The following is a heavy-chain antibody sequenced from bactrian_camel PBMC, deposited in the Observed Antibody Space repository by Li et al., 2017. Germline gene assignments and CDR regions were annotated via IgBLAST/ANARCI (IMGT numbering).Heavy chain of an antibody. CDR2: IDSDDRT. Sequence: HVQLVESGGGSVQPGGSLRLSCAHSRLITETKTMAWFRQAPGKEREGVATIDSDDRTTYADSVKVRFTIFKDNAKNTLYLQMDNLKPEDTAIYYCAATMGDYALGVPLSPGGCEESDFGWWGQGTQVTVS. CDR3: AATMGDYALGVPLSPGGCEESDFGW. CDR1: RLITETKT. J-gene: IGHJ6*01. V-gene: IGHV3S53*01. D-gene: IGHD5*01.